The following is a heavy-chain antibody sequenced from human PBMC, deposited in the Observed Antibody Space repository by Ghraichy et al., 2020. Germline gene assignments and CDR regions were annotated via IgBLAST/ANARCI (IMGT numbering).Heavy chain of an antibody. CDR3: AKGAAPTVQGAFDI. CDR2: ISGSGGST. V-gene: IGHV3-23*01. Sequence: GESLNISCAASGFTFSSYAMSWVRQAPGKGLEWVSAISGSGGSTYYADSVKGRFTISRDNSKNTLYLQMNSLRAEDTAVYYCAKGAAPTVQGAFDIWGQGTMVTVSS. J-gene: IGHJ3*02. CDR1: GFTFSSYA. D-gene: IGHD1-1*01.